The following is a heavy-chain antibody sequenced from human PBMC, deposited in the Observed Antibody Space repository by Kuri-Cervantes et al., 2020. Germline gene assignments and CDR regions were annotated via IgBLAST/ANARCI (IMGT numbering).Heavy chain of an antibody. CDR3: ARGARIPIIRGLQRAFDY. Sequence: SETLSLTCAVYGGSFSGYFWTWIRQPPGKGLECIGEINHRGSANYNPSLKIRVTISVDTSKNQFSLKVTSVTAADTAVYYWARGARIPIIRGLQRAFDYWVQGTLVTVSS. CDR1: GGSFSGYF. D-gene: IGHD3-10*01. CDR2: INHRGSA. V-gene: IGHV4-34*01. J-gene: IGHJ4*02.